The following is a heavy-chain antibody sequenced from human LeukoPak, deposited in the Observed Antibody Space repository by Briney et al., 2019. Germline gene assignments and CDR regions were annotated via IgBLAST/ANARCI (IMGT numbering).Heavy chain of an antibody. J-gene: IGHJ4*02. CDR3: ARDDSSGYYSF. CDR1: GYTFTGYY. D-gene: IGHD3-22*01. Sequence: ASVTVSCTASGYTFTGYYVHWVRQAPGQRLEWMGWISPNSGGTDYAQKFQGRVTMTRDTSISTAYMELSRLRSDDTAVYYCARDDSSGYYSFWGQGTLVTVSS. CDR2: ISPNSGGT. V-gene: IGHV1-2*02.